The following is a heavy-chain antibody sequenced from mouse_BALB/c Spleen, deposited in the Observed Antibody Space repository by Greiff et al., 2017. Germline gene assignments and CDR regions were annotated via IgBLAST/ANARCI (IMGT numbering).Heavy chain of an antibody. V-gene: IGHV1-7*01. CDR2: INPSTGYT. D-gene: IGHD2-2*01. J-gene: IGHJ3*01. CDR3: ARGRNYGYAVAY. CDR1: GYTFTSYW. Sequence: QVQLQQSGAELAKPGASVKMSCKASGYTFTSYWMHWVKQRPGQGLEWIGYINPSTGYTEYNQKFKDKATLTADKSSSTAYMQLSSLTSEDSAVYYCARGRNYGYAVAYWGQGTLVTVSA.